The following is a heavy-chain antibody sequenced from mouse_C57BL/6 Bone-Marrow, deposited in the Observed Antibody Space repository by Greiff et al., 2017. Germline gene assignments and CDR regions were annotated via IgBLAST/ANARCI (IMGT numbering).Heavy chain of an antibody. J-gene: IGHJ3*01. CDR3: ARRRKLTGTWFAY. V-gene: IGHV1-81*01. CDR1: GYTFTSYG. Sequence: QVQLKESGAELARPGASVKLSCKASGYTFTSYGISWVKQRTGQGLEWIGEIYPRSGNTYYNEKFKGKATLTADKSSSTAYMELRSLTSEDSAVYFCARRRKLTGTWFAYWGQGTLVTVSA. D-gene: IGHD4-1*01. CDR2: IYPRSGNT.